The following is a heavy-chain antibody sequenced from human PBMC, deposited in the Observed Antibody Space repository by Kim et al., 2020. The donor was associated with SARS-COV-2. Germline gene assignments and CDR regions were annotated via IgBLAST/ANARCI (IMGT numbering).Heavy chain of an antibody. CDR1: GGTFSSYA. V-gene: IGHV1-69*04. Sequence: SMKVSCKASGGTFSSYAISWVRQAPGQGLEWMGRIIPILGIANYAQKFQGRVTITADKSTSTAYMELSSLRSEDTAVYYCARAGTHDDYWGQGTLVTVSS. CDR3: ARAGTHDDY. J-gene: IGHJ4*02. CDR2: IIPILGIA.